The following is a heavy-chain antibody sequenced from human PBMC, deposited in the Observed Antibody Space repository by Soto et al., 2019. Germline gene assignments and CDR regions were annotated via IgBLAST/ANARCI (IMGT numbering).Heavy chain of an antibody. V-gene: IGHV3-33*01. CDR1: GFTFSSYG. J-gene: IGHJ6*02. CDR2: IWYDGSNK. Sequence: QVQLVESGGGVVQPGRSLRLSCAASGFTFSSYGMHWVRQAPGKGLEWVAVIWYDGSNKYYADSVKGRSTISRDNSKKXRYLKITSLRAEDTAVYYCAREVAAAAGPYYYGMDVWGQGTTVTVSS. D-gene: IGHD6-13*01. CDR3: AREVAAAAGPYYYGMDV.